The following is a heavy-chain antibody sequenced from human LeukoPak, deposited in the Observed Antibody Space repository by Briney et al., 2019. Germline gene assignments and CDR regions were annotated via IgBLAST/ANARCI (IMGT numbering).Heavy chain of an antibody. D-gene: IGHD2-2*02. CDR3: AKSKDVVPAAIYFDY. J-gene: IGHJ4*02. CDR2: ISGSGGST. V-gene: IGHV3-23*01. Sequence: GGSLRLSCAVSGFTSSSYAMSWVRQAPGKGLEWVSAISGSGGSTYYADSVKGRFTISRDNSKNTLYLQMNSLRAEDTAVYYCAKSKDVVPAAIYFDYWGQGTLVTVSS. CDR1: GFTSSSYA.